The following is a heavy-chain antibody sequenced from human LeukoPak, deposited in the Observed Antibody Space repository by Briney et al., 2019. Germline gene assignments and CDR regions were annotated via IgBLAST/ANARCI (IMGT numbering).Heavy chain of an antibody. Sequence: SETLSLTCTVSGGSISSYYWSWIRQPPGKGLEWIGYIYYRGSTNYNPSLKSRVTISVDTSKNQFSLKLSSVTAADTAVYYCARVGYYDSSGYWGFDPWGQGTLVTVSS. D-gene: IGHD3-22*01. J-gene: IGHJ5*02. CDR2: IYYRGST. CDR1: GGSISSYY. CDR3: ARVGYYDSSGYWGFDP. V-gene: IGHV4-59*08.